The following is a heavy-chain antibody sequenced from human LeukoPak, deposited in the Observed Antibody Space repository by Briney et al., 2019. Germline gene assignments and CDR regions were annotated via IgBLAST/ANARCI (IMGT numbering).Heavy chain of an antibody. Sequence: SETLSLTCTVSGGSISSSSYYWGWIRQPPGKGLEWIGSIYYSGSTYYNPSLKSRVTISVDTSKNQFSLKLSSVTAADTAVYYCARDPTMVRDDYAGKRSDYWGQGTLVTVSS. V-gene: IGHV4-39*07. CDR2: IYYSGST. CDR3: ARDPTMVRDDYAGKRSDY. CDR1: GGSISSSSYY. J-gene: IGHJ4*02. D-gene: IGHD4-17*01.